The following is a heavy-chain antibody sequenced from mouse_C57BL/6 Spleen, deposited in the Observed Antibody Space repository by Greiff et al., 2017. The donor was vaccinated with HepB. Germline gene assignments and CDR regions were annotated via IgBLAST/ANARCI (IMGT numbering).Heavy chain of an antibody. CDR2: IRLKSDNYAT. Sequence: EVMLVESGGGLVQPGGSMKLSCVASGFTFSNYWMNWVRQSPEKGLEWVAQIRLKSDNYATHYAESVKGRFTISRDDSKSSVYLQMNNLRAEDTGIYYCTGGTTVVAKNAMDYWGQGTSVTVSS. CDR3: TGGTTVVAKNAMDY. J-gene: IGHJ4*01. D-gene: IGHD1-1*01. V-gene: IGHV6-3*01. CDR1: GFTFSNYW.